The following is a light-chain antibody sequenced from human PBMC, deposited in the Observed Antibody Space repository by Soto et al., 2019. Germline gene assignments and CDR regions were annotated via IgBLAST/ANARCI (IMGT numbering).Light chain of an antibody. Sequence: DIQMTQSPSSLSASVGDRVTITCRASQSIDNYLNWYQQKPGKAPNLLIYAASTLLSGVPSRFSGRGSWTHFSLPISSLQPEDFPTYSCQQSNSSPETSGQGTKVEIK. V-gene: IGKV1-39*01. CDR3: QQSNSSPET. CDR1: QSIDNY. CDR2: AAS. J-gene: IGKJ1*01.